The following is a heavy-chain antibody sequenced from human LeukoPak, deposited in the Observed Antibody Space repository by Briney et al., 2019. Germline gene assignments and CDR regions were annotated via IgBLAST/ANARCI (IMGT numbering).Heavy chain of an antibody. D-gene: IGHD3-10*01. CDR3: ARAPSTYYYGSGRLYFDY. J-gene: IGHJ4*02. CDR1: GFTFSSYW. Sequence: GGSLRLSCAASGFTFSSYWMSWVRQAPGKGLEWVANIKQDGSEKYYVDSVKGRFTISRDNAKNSLHLQMNSLRAEDTAVYYCARAPSTYYYGSGRLYFDYWGQGTLVTVSS. CDR2: IKQDGSEK. V-gene: IGHV3-7*01.